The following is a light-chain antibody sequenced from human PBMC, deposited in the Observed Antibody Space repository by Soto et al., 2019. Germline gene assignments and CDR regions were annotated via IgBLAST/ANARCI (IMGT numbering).Light chain of an antibody. V-gene: IGLV2-14*03. CDR3: NSYSTSGTPYL. Sequence: QSALTQPASVSGSPGQSITISCTGTFSDIGGYNYVSWFQQHPGKAPKLIIYDVSHRPSGFSNRFSGSKSGNTASLTISGLQAEDEADYYCNSYSTSGTPYLFGTGTKLTVL. CDR2: DVS. CDR1: FSDIGGYNY. J-gene: IGLJ1*01.